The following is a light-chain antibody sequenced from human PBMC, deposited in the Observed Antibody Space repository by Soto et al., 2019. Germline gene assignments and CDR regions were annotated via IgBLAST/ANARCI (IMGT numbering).Light chain of an antibody. Sequence: DIQMTHSPASLSASVGDRVTITCLASQSISSYLNWYQQKPGKAPKLLIYAASSLQSGVPSRFSGSGSGTGFTLTISSLQPEDFATYYCQQSYSTPLTFGGGTKVDIK. J-gene: IGKJ4*01. V-gene: IGKV1-39*01. CDR3: QQSYSTPLT. CDR1: QSISSY. CDR2: AAS.